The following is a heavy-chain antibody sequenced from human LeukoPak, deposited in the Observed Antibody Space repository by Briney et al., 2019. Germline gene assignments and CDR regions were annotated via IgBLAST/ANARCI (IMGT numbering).Heavy chain of an antibody. Sequence: GGSLRLSCAASGFTFSSYGMHWVRQAPGKGLEWVAFIRYDGGNKYYADSVKGRFTISRDNSKNTLYLQMNSLRAEDTAVYYCAKGRSWYDYWGQGTLVTVSS. D-gene: IGHD6-13*01. V-gene: IGHV3-30*02. J-gene: IGHJ4*02. CDR2: IRYDGGNK. CDR1: GFTFSSYG. CDR3: AKGRSWYDY.